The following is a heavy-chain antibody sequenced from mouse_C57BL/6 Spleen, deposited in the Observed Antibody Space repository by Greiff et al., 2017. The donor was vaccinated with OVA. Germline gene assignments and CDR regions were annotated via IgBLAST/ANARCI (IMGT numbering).Heavy chain of an antibody. Sequence: EVHLVESGEGLVKPGGSLKLSCAASGFTFSSYAMSWVRQTPEKRLEWVAYISSGGDYIYYADTVKGRFTISRDKARNTRYLQMSSMKSEDTDMYYCTRYYDYVGNYAMDYWGQGTSVTVSS. CDR1: GFTFSSYA. CDR3: TRYYDYVGNYAMDY. J-gene: IGHJ4*01. V-gene: IGHV5-9-1*02. D-gene: IGHD2-4*01. CDR2: ISSGGDYI.